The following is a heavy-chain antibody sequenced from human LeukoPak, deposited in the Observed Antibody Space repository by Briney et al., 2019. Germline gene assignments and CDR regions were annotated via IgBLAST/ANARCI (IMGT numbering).Heavy chain of an antibody. J-gene: IGHJ4*02. D-gene: IGHD3-3*01. CDR2: IYYSGST. CDR3: ARRNYDFWSGSDY. CDR1: GGSISSSSYY. V-gene: IGHV4-39*01. Sequence: PSETLSLTCTVSGGSISSSSYYWGWIRQPPGKGLEWIGSIYYSGSTYYNPSLKSRVTISVDTSKNQFSLKLSSVTAADTAVYYCARRNYDFWSGSDYWGQGTLVTVSS.